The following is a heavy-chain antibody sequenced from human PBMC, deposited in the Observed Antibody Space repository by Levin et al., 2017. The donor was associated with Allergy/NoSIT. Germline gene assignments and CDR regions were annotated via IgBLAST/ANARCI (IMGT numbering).Heavy chain of an antibody. D-gene: IGHD1-1*01. CDR2: ISYDGSNK. V-gene: IGHV3-30*04. CDR3: ARGFISGWNPLYYYYYYGMDV. Sequence: GGSLRLSCAASGFTFSSYAMHWVRQAPGKGLEWVAVISYDGSNKYYADSVKGRFTISRDNSKNTLYLQMNSLRAEDTAVYYCARGFISGWNPLYYYYYYGMDVWGQGTTVTVSS. CDR1: GFTFSSYA. J-gene: IGHJ6*02.